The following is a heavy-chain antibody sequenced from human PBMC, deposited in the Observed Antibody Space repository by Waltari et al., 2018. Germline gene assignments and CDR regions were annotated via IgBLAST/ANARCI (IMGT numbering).Heavy chain of an antibody. V-gene: IGHV4-59*01. CDR3: ATAARGAYYYYYYMDV. J-gene: IGHJ6*03. CDR2: IYYSGST. CDR1: GGSISSYY. D-gene: IGHD6-6*01. Sequence: QVQLQESGPGLVKPSETLSLTCTVSGGSISSYYWSWIRQPPGKGLEWIGYIYYSGSTNYNPSLKSRVTISVDTSKNQFSLKLSSVTAADTAVYYCATAARGAYYYYYYMDVWGKGTTVTVSS.